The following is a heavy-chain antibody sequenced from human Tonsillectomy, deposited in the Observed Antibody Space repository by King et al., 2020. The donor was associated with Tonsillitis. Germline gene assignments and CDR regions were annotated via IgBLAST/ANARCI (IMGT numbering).Heavy chain of an antibody. V-gene: IGHV4-38-2*01. CDR2: IYHSGST. J-gene: IGHJ6*02. Sequence: QLQESGPGLVKPSETLSLTCAVSGYSISSGYYWGWIRQPPGKGLEWIGSIYHSGSTYYNASLKSRVTISVDTSKNQFSLKLSSVTAADTAVYYCAKAPTYYYYGMDVWGQGTTVTVSS. CDR3: AKAPTYYYYGMDV. CDR1: GYSISSGYY.